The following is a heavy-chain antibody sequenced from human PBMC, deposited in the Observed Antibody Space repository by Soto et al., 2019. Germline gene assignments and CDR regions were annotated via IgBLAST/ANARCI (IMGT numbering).Heavy chain of an antibody. V-gene: IGHV3-30*18. CDR1: GFTFSSYG. Sequence: QVQLVESGGGVVQPGRSLRLSCAASGFTFSSYGMHWVRQAPGKGQEWVAVISYDGSNKYYADSVKGRFTISRDNSKNTLYLQMNSLRAEDTAVYYCAKEQNGHAAPYSFDYWGQGTLVTVSS. D-gene: IGHD1-26*01. CDR2: ISYDGSNK. J-gene: IGHJ4*02. CDR3: AKEQNGHAAPYSFDY.